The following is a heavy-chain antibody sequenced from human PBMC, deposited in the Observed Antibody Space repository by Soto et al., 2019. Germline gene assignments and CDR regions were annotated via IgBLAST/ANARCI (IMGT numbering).Heavy chain of an antibody. D-gene: IGHD3-3*01. V-gene: IGHV1-2*02. CDR2: INPNSGAT. Sequence: QVQLVQSGAEVKKPGASVKVSCKASGYTFTGYFMHWVRQAPGQGLEWMGWINPNSGATKYAEKVQGRVTLSRDTSIRTAYMELSGLRSDDTAVYYCARGGGTILAPLPWGQGTLVTVSS. J-gene: IGHJ5*02. CDR3: ARGGGTILAPLP. CDR1: GYTFTGYF.